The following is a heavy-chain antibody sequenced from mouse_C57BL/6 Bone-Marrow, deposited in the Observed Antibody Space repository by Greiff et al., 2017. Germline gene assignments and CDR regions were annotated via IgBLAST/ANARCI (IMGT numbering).Heavy chain of an antibody. D-gene: IGHD4-1*01. J-gene: IGHJ2*01. CDR2: IDPSDSST. V-gene: IGHV1-69*01. CDR1: GYTFTSYW. Sequence: VKLQQPGAELVMPGASVKLSCKASGYTFTSYWMHWVKQRPGQGLEWIGEIDPSDSSTNYNQKFKGKSTLTVDKSSSTAYMQLSSLTSEDSAVYYCARNWAAYYFAYWGQGTTLTVSS. CDR3: ARNWAAYYFAY.